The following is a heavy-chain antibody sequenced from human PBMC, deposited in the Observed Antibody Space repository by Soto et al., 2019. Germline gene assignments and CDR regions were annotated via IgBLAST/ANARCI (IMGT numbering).Heavy chain of an antibody. CDR1: GFTFSSYA. J-gene: IGHJ4*02. V-gene: IGHV3-23*01. CDR2: MHGSGAP. Sequence: EVQLLESGGNLVQPGGSLRLSCAASGFTFSSYAMSWVRQAPGKGLEWVSSMHGSGAPYYADSVKGRFTISRDNSKNTLSLLMNSLRAEDTAVYYCAKNYYFDNWGQGTLVTVSS. CDR3: AKNYYFDN.